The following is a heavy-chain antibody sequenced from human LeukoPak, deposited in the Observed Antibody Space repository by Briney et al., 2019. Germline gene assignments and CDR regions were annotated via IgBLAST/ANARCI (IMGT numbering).Heavy chain of an antibody. V-gene: IGHV4-61*01. CDR1: GDSVSSGSYY. D-gene: IGHD6-19*01. J-gene: IGHJ5*02. Sequence: SETLSLTCTVSGDSVSSGSYYWSWIRQPPGKGLEWIGYIYYSGSTNYNPSLKSRVTISVDTSKNQFSLKLSSVTAADTAVYYCARDLRYSSGWYGDYNWFDPWGQGTLVTVSS. CDR3: ARDLRYSSGWYGDYNWFDP. CDR2: IYYSGST.